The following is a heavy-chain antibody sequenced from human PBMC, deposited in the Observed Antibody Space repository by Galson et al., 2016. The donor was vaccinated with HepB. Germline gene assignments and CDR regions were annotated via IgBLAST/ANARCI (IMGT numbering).Heavy chain of an antibody. Sequence: CKASGGTFSNYPINWVRQAPGHGLEWMGGIIPIFASTTYAQKFQDRVTITADESTSTVYMELSSLEFADTAVYYCAAEQKYYDILPGFYPLHYWGQETLVTVSS. D-gene: IGHD3-9*01. V-gene: IGHV1-69*01. J-gene: IGHJ4*02. CDR1: GGTFSNYP. CDR3: AAEQKYYDILPGFYPLHY. CDR2: IIPIFAST.